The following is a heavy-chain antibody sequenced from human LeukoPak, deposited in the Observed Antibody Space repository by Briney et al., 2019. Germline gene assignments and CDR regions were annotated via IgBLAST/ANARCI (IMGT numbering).Heavy chain of an antibody. J-gene: IGHJ4*02. CDR3: AARPGDLAVPFDY. V-gene: IGHV3-23*01. D-gene: IGHD3-10*01. CDR2: ISGSGDIT. CDR1: GFTFDTHA. Sequence: GGSLRLSCTASGFTFDTHAMTWVRQAPGKGLEYVSLISGSGDITYYAHSLKDRFTISRDNSKTTLYLQMHSLRAEDTAMYYCAARPGDLAVPFDYWGQGTLVIVSS.